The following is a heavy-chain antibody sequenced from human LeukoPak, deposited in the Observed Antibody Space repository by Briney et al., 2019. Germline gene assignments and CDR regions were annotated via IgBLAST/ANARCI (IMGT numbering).Heavy chain of an antibody. CDR2: IIPIFGTA. V-gene: IGHV1-69*13. J-gene: IGHJ4*02. D-gene: IGHD3-10*01. CDR3: NFYYGSGSYFQYYFDY. Sequence: GASVRVSCKASGGAFSSYAISWVRQAPGQGLEWMGGIIPIFGTANYAQKFQGRVTITADESTSTAYMELSSLRSEDTAVYYCNFYYGSGSYFQYYFDYWGQGTLVTVCS. CDR1: GGAFSSYA.